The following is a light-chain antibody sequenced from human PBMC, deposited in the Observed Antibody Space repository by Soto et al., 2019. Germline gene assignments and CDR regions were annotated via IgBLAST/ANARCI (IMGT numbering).Light chain of an antibody. CDR1: GSNVGASYD. CDR3: QSYDNILSGPL. Sequence: QSVLTQPPSVSGAPGQTITMSCTGSGSNVGASYDVHWYQVLPGAGPRLLIYKNNNRPSGVPDRFSGSKSGTSASLAITGPRAEDEADYYCQSYDNILSGPLFGGWTKLTVL. V-gene: IGLV1-40*01. CDR2: KNN. J-gene: IGLJ3*02.